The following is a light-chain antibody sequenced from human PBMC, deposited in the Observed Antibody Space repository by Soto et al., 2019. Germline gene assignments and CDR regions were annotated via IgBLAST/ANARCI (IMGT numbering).Light chain of an antibody. J-gene: IGKJ5*01. V-gene: IGKV1-9*01. CDR3: QHLNSYLIT. CDR2: AAS. Sequence: DIQLTQSPSFLSASVGDRVTITCRASQVISNYFAWYQQIPGKAPKLLIYAASTLQSGVPSRFSGSVSGTEFTLTISSLQPEDFATYYCQHLNSYLITFGQGTRLEIK. CDR1: QVISNY.